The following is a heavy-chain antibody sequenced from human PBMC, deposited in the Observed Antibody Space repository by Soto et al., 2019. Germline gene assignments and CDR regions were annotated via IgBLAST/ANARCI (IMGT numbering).Heavy chain of an antibody. CDR1: GFTFSSYL. D-gene: IGHD2-15*01. CDR3: SGGGPGYYYGVDV. Sequence: GGSLRLSCGASGFTFSSYLMSWVRQAPGKGLEWVANIKQDGSEKYYVDSVKGRFTISRDNAQNSLYLQMNSLRAEDTAVYYCSGGGPGYYYGVDVWGQGTTVTVSS. J-gene: IGHJ6*02. V-gene: IGHV3-7*01. CDR2: IKQDGSEK.